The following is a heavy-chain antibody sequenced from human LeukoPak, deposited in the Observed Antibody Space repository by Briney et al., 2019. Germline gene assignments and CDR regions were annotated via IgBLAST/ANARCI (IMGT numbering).Heavy chain of an antibody. CDR3: ARIVGGEPDY. D-gene: IGHD2-21*01. J-gene: IGHJ4*02. V-gene: IGHV6-1*01. CDR1: GDSVSSNGAA. Sequence: SQTLSLTCAISGDSVSSNGAAWNWIRQSPSRGLEWLGRTYYRSRWSNNYAMSVRRRISINPDTSKNQFSLQLNSVTPEDTAVYYCARIVGGEPDYWGQGTLVTVSS. CDR2: TYYRSRWSN.